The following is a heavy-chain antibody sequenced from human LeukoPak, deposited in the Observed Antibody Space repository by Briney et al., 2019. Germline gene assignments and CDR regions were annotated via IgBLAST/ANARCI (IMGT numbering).Heavy chain of an antibody. J-gene: IGHJ4*02. CDR2: ISRSSGYV. D-gene: IGHD6-13*01. CDR1: GLTLSSCS. V-gene: IGHV3-21*01. CDR3: ARFPEGSSTWSIDF. Sequence: GGSLRLSCAASGLTLSSCSMNWVRQAPGKGLEWVSSISRSSGYVFYADSMKGRFTVPRDNSKNSLYLQMNTLRAEDTAVYYCARFPEGSSTWSIDFWGQGTLVTVSS.